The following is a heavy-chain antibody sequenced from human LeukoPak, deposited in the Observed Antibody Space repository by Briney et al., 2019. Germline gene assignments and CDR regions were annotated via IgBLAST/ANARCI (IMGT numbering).Heavy chain of an antibody. V-gene: IGHV1-46*01. Sequence: ASVKVSCKASGYTFITNYMHCVRQAPGQGLEWMGIINPSDGSTSYAQRFQGRVTMTRDTSTSTVYMELSSLRSEDTAVYYCARGMEVAGGLIVVTNPLGVWGQGTLVTVSS. J-gene: IGHJ4*02. D-gene: IGHD3-22*01. CDR2: INPSDGST. CDR3: ARGMEVAGGLIVVTNPLGV. CDR1: GYTFITNY.